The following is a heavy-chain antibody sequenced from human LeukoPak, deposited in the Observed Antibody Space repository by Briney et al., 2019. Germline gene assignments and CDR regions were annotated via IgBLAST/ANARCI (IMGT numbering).Heavy chain of an antibody. Sequence: GGSLRLSCAASGFTVGNNYMNWVRQAPGKGLEWVSLIFSHGETSYADSVKGRFTISRDNSKNTLYPQMNGLRVEDTAVYYCARDPPAVSINTYAWGQGTLVTVSS. CDR3: ARDPPAVSINTYA. D-gene: IGHD2-8*01. J-gene: IGHJ4*02. V-gene: IGHV3-66*01. CDR1: GFTVGNNY. CDR2: IFSHGET.